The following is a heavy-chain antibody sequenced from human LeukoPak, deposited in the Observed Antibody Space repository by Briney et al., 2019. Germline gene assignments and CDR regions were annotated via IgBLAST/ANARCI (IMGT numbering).Heavy chain of an antibody. V-gene: IGHV4-34*01. CDR1: AASAGVLS. CDR2: INHSGST. Sequence: SETLSLTSPLDAASAGVLSSGCVRQPPGKGLEWIGEINHSGSTNYNPSLKSRVTISVDTSKIQYSLMHSSVTAADTALCCVVIGEDHGHKYPKHSDYWGQGTLVTVSS. D-gene: IGHD2/OR15-2a*01. J-gene: IGHJ4*02. CDR3: VIGEDHGHKYPKHSDY.